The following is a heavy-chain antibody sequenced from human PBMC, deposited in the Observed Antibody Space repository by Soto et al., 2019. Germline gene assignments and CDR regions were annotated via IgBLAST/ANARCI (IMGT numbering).Heavy chain of an antibody. CDR3: VRQHSTSVDYYGLDV. D-gene: IGHD2-2*01. CDR2: TYYRFKWNN. Sequence: QVQLQQSGPGLVKPSQTLSLTCAISGDSVSSNTAAWNWIRQSPSRGLEWLGRTYYRFKWNNDYALSVKSRIIINPGTSKNQFSLQPNSMTPEDTAVYYCVRQHSTSVDYYGLDVWGQGTTVTVSS. CDR1: GDSVSSNTAA. V-gene: IGHV6-1*01. J-gene: IGHJ6*02.